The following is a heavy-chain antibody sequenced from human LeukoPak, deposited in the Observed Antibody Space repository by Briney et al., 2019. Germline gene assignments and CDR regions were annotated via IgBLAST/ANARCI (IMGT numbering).Heavy chain of an antibody. CDR1: GFTFSSYW. CDR3: AKDSVVVAGLVNYFDS. Sequence: GGSLRLSCAASGFTFSSYWMHWVRQTPGKGLIYISRINNDGSSANYADSVRGRFTISRDNFKNTLFLRMKSLRAEDTAVYYCAKDSVVVAGLVNYFDSWGQGTLVTVSS. D-gene: IGHD2-15*01. CDR2: INNDGSSA. V-gene: IGHV3-74*01. J-gene: IGHJ4*02.